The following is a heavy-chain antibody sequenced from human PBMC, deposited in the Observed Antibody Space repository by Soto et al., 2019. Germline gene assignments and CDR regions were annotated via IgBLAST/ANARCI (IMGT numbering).Heavy chain of an antibody. Sequence: GGSLRLSCAASGFTFSSYSMNWVRQAPGKGLEWVSSISSSSSYIYYADSEKGRFTISRDNAKNSLYLQMNSLRAEDTAVSYCARGTSSSSSYYFYGMDVWGQGTTVTVS. CDR3: ARGTSSSSSYYFYGMDV. J-gene: IGHJ6*02. D-gene: IGHD6-6*01. V-gene: IGHV3-21*01. CDR1: GFTFSSYS. CDR2: ISSSSSYI.